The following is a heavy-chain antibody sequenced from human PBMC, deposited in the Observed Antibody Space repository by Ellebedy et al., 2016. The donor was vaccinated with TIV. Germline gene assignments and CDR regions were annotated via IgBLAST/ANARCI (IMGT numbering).Heavy chain of an antibody. CDR2: ISSTSRTV. J-gene: IGHJ3*02. D-gene: IGHD6-19*01. V-gene: IGHV3-48*02. Sequence: GGSLRLSXAGSGFIFSTYSMNWVRQAPGKGLEWVSYISSTSRTVYYVDSVRGRFTISRDNAKNSLYLQINSLRDEDTAMYYCARDLSSGYPSDAFDIWGQGTMVTVSP. CDR3: ARDLSSGYPSDAFDI. CDR1: GFIFSTYS.